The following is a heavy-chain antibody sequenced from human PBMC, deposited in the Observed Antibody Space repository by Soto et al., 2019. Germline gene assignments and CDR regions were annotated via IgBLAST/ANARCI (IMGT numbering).Heavy chain of an antibody. D-gene: IGHD6-25*01. V-gene: IGHV3-33*01. J-gene: IGHJ6*01. Sequence: QVQLVESGGGVVQPGRSLRLSCAASGFTFSSHGMHWVRQAPGKGLEWVAAIWYDGSKKCYAGSVKGRFTVSRDDSKNTLYLEMNGLRAEDTAVYYCARDPASSMDVWGQGTTVTVSS. CDR2: IWYDGSKK. CDR1: GFTFSSHG. CDR3: ARDPASSMDV.